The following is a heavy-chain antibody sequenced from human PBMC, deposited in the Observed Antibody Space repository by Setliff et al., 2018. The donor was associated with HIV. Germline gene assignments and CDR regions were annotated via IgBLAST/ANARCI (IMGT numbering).Heavy chain of an antibody. CDR1: GDPINSHY. V-gene: IGHV4-59*11. CDR3: ARDIGRYYYYMDV. D-gene: IGHD1-20*01. J-gene: IGHJ6*03. CDR2: ISYSEYT. Sequence: SETLSLTCTVSGDPINSHYWSWIRQPPGEGLEWIGHISYSEYTNYNPSLKSRVTISLDTSKKHFSLDLYSVTAADTAVYYCARDIGRYYYYMDVWGKGTTVTVSS.